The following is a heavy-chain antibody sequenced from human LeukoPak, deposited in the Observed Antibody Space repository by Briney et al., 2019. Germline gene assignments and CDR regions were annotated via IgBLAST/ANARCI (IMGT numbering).Heavy chain of an antibody. CDR3: TRDQMNY. CDR2: IFSNGDT. D-gene: IGHD5-24*01. Sequence: GGSLRLSCTASESTVSRNYMLWVRQAPGKGLEWVSLIFSNGDTHYADSVKGRFTISRDTSKNTVSLQMNSLRVEDAAMYYCTRDQMNYWGQGTLVTVSS. CDR1: ESTVSRNY. V-gene: IGHV3-53*01. J-gene: IGHJ4*02.